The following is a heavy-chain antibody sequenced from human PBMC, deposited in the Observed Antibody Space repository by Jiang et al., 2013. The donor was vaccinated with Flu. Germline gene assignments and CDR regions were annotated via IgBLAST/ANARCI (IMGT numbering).Heavy chain of an antibody. CDR1: GYSINNGYY. CDR2: IYYSGKT. Sequence: GPGLVKPSETLSLTCAVSGYSINNGYYWGWFRQPPGKGLEWIGSIYYSGKTYYNPSLKSRITMSIDMSKNQFSLRLSSVAAADTAVYYCARGTDSRSFSPSCFDPWGQGTLVTVSS. V-gene: IGHV4-38-2*01. J-gene: IGHJ5*02. D-gene: IGHD3-10*01. CDR3: ARGTDSRSFSPSCFDP.